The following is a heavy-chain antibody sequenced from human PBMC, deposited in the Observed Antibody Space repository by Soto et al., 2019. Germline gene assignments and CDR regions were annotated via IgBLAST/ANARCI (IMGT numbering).Heavy chain of an antibody. J-gene: IGHJ5*02. CDR2: ISAYNGNT. Sequence: QVQLVQSGAEVKKPGASVKVSCKASGYTFTIYGISWVRQAPGQGLEWMGWISAYNGNTNYAQKLQGRVTMTTDTSTSTAYMELRSLRSDDTAMYYWARFEYDVWSGYDNSWFDPWGQGTLVTVAS. CDR3: ARFEYDVWSGYDNSWFDP. V-gene: IGHV1-18*01. CDR1: GYTFTIYG. D-gene: IGHD3-3*01.